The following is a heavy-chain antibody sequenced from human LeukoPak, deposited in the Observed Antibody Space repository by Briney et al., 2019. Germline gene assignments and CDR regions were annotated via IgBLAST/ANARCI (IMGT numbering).Heavy chain of an antibody. CDR2: IDPNSGGT. CDR1: GYTFTGYY. J-gene: IGHJ4*02. D-gene: IGHD2-15*01. V-gene: IGHV1-2*02. Sequence: ASVKVSCKASGYTFTGYYMHWVRQAPGQGLEWMGWIDPNSGGTNYAQKFQGRVTMTRDTSISTAYMVLNRLRSDDTAVYYCARDVLGYCSGGSCSYWGQGTLVTVSS. CDR3: ARDVLGYCSGGSCSY.